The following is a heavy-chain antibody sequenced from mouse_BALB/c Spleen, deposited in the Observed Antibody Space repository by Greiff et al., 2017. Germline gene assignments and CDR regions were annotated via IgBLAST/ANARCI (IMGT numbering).Heavy chain of an antibody. CDR3: ARDSEDYDGWAVDD. J-gene: IGHJ4*01. D-gene: IGHD2-4*01. V-gene: IGHV5-4*02. CDR1: GFTFSDYY. Sequence: EVQLVESGGGLVKPGGSLKLSCAASGFTFSDYYMYWVRQTPEKRLEWVATISDGGSYTYYPDSVKGRITISRGNAKNNLYLQMSSLKSEDTAMYYCARDSEDYDGWAVDDWGQGTSVTVSS. CDR2: ISDGGSYT.